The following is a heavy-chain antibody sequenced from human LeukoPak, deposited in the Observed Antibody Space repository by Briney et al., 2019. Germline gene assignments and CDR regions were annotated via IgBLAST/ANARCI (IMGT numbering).Heavy chain of an antibody. D-gene: IGHD1-26*01. Sequence: GGALRLSCAASGFTLSSYEMKWVRQAPGEGLGWVSYTSSSGSTIYYADSVKGRFTISRDNAKNSLYLQMNSLRAEDTAVYYCARDVGSYFDHWGQGTLVTVSS. V-gene: IGHV3-48*03. CDR1: GFTLSSYE. J-gene: IGHJ4*02. CDR2: TSSSGSTI. CDR3: ARDVGSYFDH.